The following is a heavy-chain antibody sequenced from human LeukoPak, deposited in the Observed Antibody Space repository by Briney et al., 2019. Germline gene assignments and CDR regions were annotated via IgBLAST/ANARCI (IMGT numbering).Heavy chain of an antibody. V-gene: IGHV5-51*01. CDR2: INPGDSDT. CDR3: ARRDSSSWVFDY. D-gene: IGHD6-13*01. J-gene: IGHJ4*02. Sequence: GESLRISCKASRYSFTTYWIGWVRQMPGKGLEWMGIINPGDSDTRYSPSFQGQVTISADKSITTAYLQWSSLKASDTAMYYCARRDSSSWVFDYWGQGTLVTVSS. CDR1: RYSFTTYW.